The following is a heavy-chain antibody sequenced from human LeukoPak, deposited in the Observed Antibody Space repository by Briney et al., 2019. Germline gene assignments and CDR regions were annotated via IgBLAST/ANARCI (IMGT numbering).Heavy chain of an antibody. CDR2: IRYDGSNK. V-gene: IGHV3-30*02. J-gene: IGHJ4*02. CDR3: AKDPYGSGSYWSRYFDY. CDR1: GFTFSSYG. Sequence: GGSLRLSCAASGFTFSSYGMHWVRQAPGKGPEWVAFIRYDGSNKYYADSVEGRFTISRDNSKNTLYLQMNSLRAEDTAVYYCAKDPYGSGSYWSRYFDYWGQGTLVTVSS. D-gene: IGHD3-10*01.